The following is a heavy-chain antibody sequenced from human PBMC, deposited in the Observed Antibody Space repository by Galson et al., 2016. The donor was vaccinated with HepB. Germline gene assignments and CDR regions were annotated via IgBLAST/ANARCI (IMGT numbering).Heavy chain of an antibody. CDR1: GFTFKNYW. V-gene: IGHV3-7*01. CDR3: ATTRLSDN. D-gene: IGHD3-16*01. Sequence: SLRLSCAASGFTFKNYWMSWVRQAPGKGLEWVANIKPDGSDANYVDSVRGRFTISRDNAKNSLFLQMNVVRAKDTAVYYCATTRLSDNWGQGTLVTVSS. CDR2: IKPDGSDA. J-gene: IGHJ4*02.